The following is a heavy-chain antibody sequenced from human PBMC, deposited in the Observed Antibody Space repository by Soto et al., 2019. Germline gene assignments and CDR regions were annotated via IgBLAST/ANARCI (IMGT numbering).Heavy chain of an antibody. CDR2: ISYDGSNK. CDR1: GFTFSSYA. D-gene: IGHD3-22*01. Sequence: GGSLRLSCAASGFTFSSYAMHWVRQAPGKGLEWVAVISYDGSNKYYADSVKGRFTISRDNSKNTLYLQMNSLRAEDTAVYYCARERSLYYYDSSGYLLWGQGTLVTVSS. J-gene: IGHJ4*02. V-gene: IGHV3-30-3*01. CDR3: ARERSLYYYDSSGYLL.